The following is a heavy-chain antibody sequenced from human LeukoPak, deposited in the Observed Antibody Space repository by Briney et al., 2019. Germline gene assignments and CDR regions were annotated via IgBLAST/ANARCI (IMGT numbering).Heavy chain of an antibody. CDR1: GFTFSSYA. Sequence: GGSLRLSCAASGFTFSSYAMSWARQAPGKGLEWVAVISYDGSNKYYADSVKGRFTISRDNSKNTLYLQMNSLRAEDTAVYYCARENGREAYYFDYWGQGTLVTVSS. D-gene: IGHD1-1*01. V-gene: IGHV3-30-3*01. CDR3: ARENGREAYYFDY. CDR2: ISYDGSNK. J-gene: IGHJ4*02.